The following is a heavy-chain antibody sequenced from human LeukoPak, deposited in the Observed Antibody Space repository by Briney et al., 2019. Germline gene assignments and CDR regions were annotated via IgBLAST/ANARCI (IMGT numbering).Heavy chain of an antibody. Sequence: PGGSLRLSCAASGFIFSSYGMHWVRQAPGKGLEWVAFIRSDGGNKLYPDSVKGRFTISRDNSRNTLYLQMNNVRAEDTAVYYCTSAAHDYWGQGTLVTVSS. J-gene: IGHJ4*02. CDR1: GFIFSSYG. V-gene: IGHV3-30*02. D-gene: IGHD6-25*01. CDR3: TSAAHDY. CDR2: IRSDGGNK.